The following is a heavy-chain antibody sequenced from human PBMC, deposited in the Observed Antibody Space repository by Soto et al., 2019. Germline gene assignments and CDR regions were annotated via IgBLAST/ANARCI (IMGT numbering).Heavy chain of an antibody. Sequence: PGGSLRLSCAASGFTFTRYSMNWVRQAPGKGLEWVSSISSTTNYIYYGDSMKGRFTISRDNAKNSLYLEMNSLRVEDMAVYYCARESEDLTSNFDYWGQGTLVTVSS. CDR3: ARESEDLTSNFDY. CDR2: ISSTTNYI. CDR1: GFTFTRYS. J-gene: IGHJ4*02. V-gene: IGHV3-21*06.